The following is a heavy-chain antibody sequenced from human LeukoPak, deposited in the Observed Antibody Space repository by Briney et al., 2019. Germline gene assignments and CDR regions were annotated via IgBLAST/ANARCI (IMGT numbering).Heavy chain of an antibody. J-gene: IGHJ4*02. V-gene: IGHV3-30*18. CDR3: AKDLPPTAVAGFFDY. CDR1: GFTFSSYG. D-gene: IGHD6-19*01. CDR2: ISYDGSNK. Sequence: GRSLRLSCAASGFTFSSYGMHWVRQAPGKGLEWVAVISYDGSNKYYADSVKGRFTISRDNSKNTLYLQMNSLRAEDTAVYYCAKDLPPTAVAGFFDYWGQGTLVTVSS.